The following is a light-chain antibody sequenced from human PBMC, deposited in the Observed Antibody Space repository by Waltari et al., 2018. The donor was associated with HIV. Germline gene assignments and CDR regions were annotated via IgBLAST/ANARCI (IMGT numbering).Light chain of an antibody. V-gene: IGLV1-47*01. CDR3: VAWDDSRGGVV. J-gene: IGLJ2*01. Sequence: SVLTQPPSASGTPGQRVTISCSGSTSNIGSNYVFWYQHLPGTAPKLLIHRNKQRPSGVPDRFSGSTSGTSASLAISGLRSEDEADYYCVAWDDSRGGVVFGGGTKVAVL. CDR1: TSNIGSNY. CDR2: RNK.